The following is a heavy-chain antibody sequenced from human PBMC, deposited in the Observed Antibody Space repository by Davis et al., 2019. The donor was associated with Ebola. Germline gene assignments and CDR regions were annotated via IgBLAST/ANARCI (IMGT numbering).Heavy chain of an antibody. CDR3: ASSPYYDYVWGSYRWSFWDY. Sequence: KVSCKGSGYSFTSYWIGWARQLPGKGLEWMGIIYPGDSDTRYSPSFQGQVTISADKSISTAYLQWSSLKASDTAMYYCASSPYYDYVWGSYRWSFWDYWGQGTLVTVSS. V-gene: IGHV5-51*01. CDR2: IYPGDSDT. CDR1: GYSFTSYW. D-gene: IGHD3-16*02. J-gene: IGHJ4*02.